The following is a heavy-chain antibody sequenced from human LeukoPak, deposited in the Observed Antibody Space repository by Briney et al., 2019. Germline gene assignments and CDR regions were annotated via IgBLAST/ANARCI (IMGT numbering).Heavy chain of an antibody. V-gene: IGHV3-7*01. CDR3: ARSVGATSAVFDY. Sequence: GGSLRLSCEASGFLFSGFGMHWVRQAPGKGLEWVANIKQDGSEKYYVDSVKGRFTISRDNAKNSLYLQMNSLRAEDTAVYYCARSVGATSAVFDYWGQGTLVTVSS. CDR2: IKQDGSEK. CDR1: GFLFSGFG. D-gene: IGHD1-26*01. J-gene: IGHJ4*02.